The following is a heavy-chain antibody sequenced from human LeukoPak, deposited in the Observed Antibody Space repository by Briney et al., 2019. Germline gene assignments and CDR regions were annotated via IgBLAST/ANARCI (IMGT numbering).Heavy chain of an antibody. V-gene: IGHV3-53*01. J-gene: IGHJ4*02. CDR2: IYSGGST. D-gene: IGHD5-24*01. CDR1: GFTVSSNY. CDR3: ARSEEMATFDY. Sequence: GGSLRLSCVASGFTVSSNYMSWVRQAPGKGLEWVSVIYSGGSTYYADSVKGRFTISRDNSKNTLYLQMNSLRAEDTAVYYCARSEEMATFDYWGQGTLVTVSS.